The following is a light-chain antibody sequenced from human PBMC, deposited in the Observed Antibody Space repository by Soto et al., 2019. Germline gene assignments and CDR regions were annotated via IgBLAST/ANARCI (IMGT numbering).Light chain of an antibody. V-gene: IGLV2-23*01. CDR1: SSDVGSYNL. CDR2: EGS. J-gene: IGLJ2*01. CDR3: CSYAGSSTVV. Sequence: SALTQPASVSGSPGQSITISCTGTSSDVGSYNLVSWYQQHPGKAPKLMLYEGSKRPSGVSNRFSGSKSGNTASLTISGLQAEDEADYYCCSYAGSSTVVFGGGTKLTVL.